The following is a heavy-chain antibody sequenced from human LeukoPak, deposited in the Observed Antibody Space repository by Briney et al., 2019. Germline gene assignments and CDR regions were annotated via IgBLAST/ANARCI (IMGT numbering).Heavy chain of an antibody. CDR1: GFTFSSYA. J-gene: IGHJ4*02. V-gene: IGHV3-23*01. Sequence: GGSLRLSCAASGFTFSSYAMSWVRQPPARGLEWVSSLRGDGETFYADSVKGRFTISRDNSKNTLYLQMNSLRAEDTAVYYCARDKSSSTNLLDYWGQGTLVTVSS. D-gene: IGHD2-2*01. CDR2: LRGDGET. CDR3: ARDKSSSTNLLDY.